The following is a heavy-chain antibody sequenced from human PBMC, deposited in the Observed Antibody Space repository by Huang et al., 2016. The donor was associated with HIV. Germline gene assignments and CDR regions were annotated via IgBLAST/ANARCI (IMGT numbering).Heavy chain of an antibody. J-gene: IGHJ1*01. CDR1: GFIFSHYG. V-gene: IGHV3-30*03. Sequence: QVQLVESGGGVVQPGRSLRLSCAASGFIFSHYGMHWVRQAPGNGVEWVALISYDGSNTYYTDSVKGRFSISRDNSKNTLYLQMNSLRAEDTAVYYCALKGDSSGWEYFRHWGQGTLVTVSS. CDR3: ALKGDSSGWEYFRH. D-gene: IGHD6-19*01. CDR2: ISYDGSNT.